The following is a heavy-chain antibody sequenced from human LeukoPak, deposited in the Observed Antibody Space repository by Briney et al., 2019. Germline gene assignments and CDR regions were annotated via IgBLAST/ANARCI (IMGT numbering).Heavy chain of an antibody. CDR1: GFTFSDYG. J-gene: IGHJ4*02. D-gene: IGHD1-26*01. V-gene: IGHV3-33*01. CDR2: IWYDGSNK. Sequence: GGSLRLSCAVFGFTFSDYGMHWVRKAPGKGLEWVAVIWYDGSNKYYGDSVKGRFTISRGNSKNTLYLQMNSLRVEDTAVYYCARDRPTGSYYSIDYWGQGTLVTVSS. CDR3: ARDRPTGSYYSIDY.